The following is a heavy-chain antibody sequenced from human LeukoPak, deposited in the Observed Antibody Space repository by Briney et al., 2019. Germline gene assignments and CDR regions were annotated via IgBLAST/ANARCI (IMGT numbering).Heavy chain of an antibody. CDR2: IYYSGST. Sequence: SETPSLTCNVSGASISTYYWSWIRQPPGKGLEWIGYIYYSGSTHYNPSLESRVTIATDTSKNQFSLKLSSVTAADTAVYYCASGPYPAAGTDHQFDYWGQGTLVTVSS. D-gene: IGHD6-13*01. J-gene: IGHJ4*02. CDR1: GASISTYY. V-gene: IGHV4-59*01. CDR3: ASGPYPAAGTDHQFDY.